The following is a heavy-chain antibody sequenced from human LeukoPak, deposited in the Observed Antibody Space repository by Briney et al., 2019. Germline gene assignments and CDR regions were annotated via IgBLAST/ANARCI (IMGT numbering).Heavy chain of an antibody. CDR2: IWYGGSNK. CDR3: ARDPTYGAAAGTFDY. Sequence: GGSLRLSCAASGFTFSSYDMHWVRQAPGKGLEWVAFIWYGGSNKYYADSVKGRFTISRDNSKNSLYLQMNSLRADDTAVYYCARDPTYGAAAGTFDYWGQGTLVTVSS. J-gene: IGHJ4*02. CDR1: GFTFSSYD. V-gene: IGHV3-33*01. D-gene: IGHD6-13*01.